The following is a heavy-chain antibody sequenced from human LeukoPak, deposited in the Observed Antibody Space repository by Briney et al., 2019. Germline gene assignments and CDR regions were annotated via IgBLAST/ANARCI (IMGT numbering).Heavy chain of an antibody. J-gene: IGHJ3*02. CDR1: GYTFTAYY. CDR3: ARGIVPAAKSLPPDAFDI. D-gene: IGHD2-2*01. V-gene: IGHV1-2*02. Sequence: ASVKVSCKASGYTFTAYYMHWVRQAPGQGLEWMGWINPNSGGTNYAQKFQGRVTMTRDTSTSTVHMELSSLRSEDTAVYYCARGIVPAAKSLPPDAFDIWGQGTMVTVSS. CDR2: INPNSGGT.